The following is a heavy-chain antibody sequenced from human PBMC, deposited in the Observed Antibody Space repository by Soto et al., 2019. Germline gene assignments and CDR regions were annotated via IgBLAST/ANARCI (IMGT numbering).Heavy chain of an antibody. CDR1: GYSFTSYW. Sequence: PGESLKISCKGSGYSFTSYWIGWVRQMPGKGLEWMGIIYPGDSDTRYSPSFQGQVTISADKSISTAYLQWSSLKASDTAMYYCARQEGHSPPYYYMDVWGKGTTVTVSS. J-gene: IGHJ6*03. D-gene: IGHD5-18*01. CDR3: ARQEGHSPPYYYMDV. V-gene: IGHV5-51*01. CDR2: IYPGDSDT.